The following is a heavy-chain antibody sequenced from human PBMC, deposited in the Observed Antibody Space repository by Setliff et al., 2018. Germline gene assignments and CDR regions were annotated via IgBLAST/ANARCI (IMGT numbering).Heavy chain of an antibody. CDR3: ARTGTYRYFDY. CDR2: IHYRGTT. J-gene: IGHJ4*02. Sequence: PSETLSLTCTVSGASISSGTYYWAWIRQPPGKGLEWIGRIHYRGTTYSNAYLASRLTISVDTAKNQFSLKLTSVTAADTAVYYCARTGTYRYFDYWGQGTRVTVSS. D-gene: IGHD1-1*01. CDR1: GASISSGTYY. V-gene: IGHV4-39*01.